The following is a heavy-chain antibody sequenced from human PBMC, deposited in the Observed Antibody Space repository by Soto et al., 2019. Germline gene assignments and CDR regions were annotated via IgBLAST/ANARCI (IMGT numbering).Heavy chain of an antibody. CDR1: GGSISSGDYY. V-gene: IGHV4-30-4*01. CDR3: ARDGGLNYYDRGPLSV. CDR2: IYYSGST. Sequence: PSETLSLTCTVSGGSISSGDYYWSWIRQPPGKGLEWIGYIYYSGSTYYNPSLKSRVTISVDTSKNQFSLKLSSVTAADTAVYYCARDGGLNYYDRGPLSVWGQGTTVTVSS. J-gene: IGHJ6*02. D-gene: IGHD3-22*01.